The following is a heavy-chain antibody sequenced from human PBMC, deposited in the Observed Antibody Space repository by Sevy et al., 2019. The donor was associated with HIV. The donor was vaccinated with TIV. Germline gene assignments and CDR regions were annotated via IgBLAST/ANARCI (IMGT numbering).Heavy chain of an antibody. D-gene: IGHD3-22*01. J-gene: IGHJ4*02. CDR2: IWYDGSNK. CDR1: GFTFSSYG. Sequence: GGSLRLSCAASGFTFSSYGMHWVRQAPGKGLEWVAVIWYDGSNKYYADSMKGRFTITRDNSKNTLYMQMNSLRAEDTAVYYCARDLYYYDSSGYPDYWGQGTLVTVSS. CDR3: ARDLYYYDSSGYPDY. V-gene: IGHV3-33*01.